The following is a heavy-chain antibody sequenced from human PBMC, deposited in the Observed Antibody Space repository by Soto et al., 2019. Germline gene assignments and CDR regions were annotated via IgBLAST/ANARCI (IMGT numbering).Heavy chain of an antibody. CDR1: GGTFSSYA. J-gene: IGHJ6*02. CDR2: IIPIFGTA. Sequence: GASVKVSCKASGGTFSSYAISWVRQAPGQGLEWMGGIIPIFGTANYAQKFQGRVTITADESTSTAYMELSSLRSEDTAVYYCARVLGSSWYEVYYYYGMDVWGQGTTVTVSS. V-gene: IGHV1-69*13. CDR3: ARVLGSSWYEVYYYYGMDV. D-gene: IGHD6-13*01.